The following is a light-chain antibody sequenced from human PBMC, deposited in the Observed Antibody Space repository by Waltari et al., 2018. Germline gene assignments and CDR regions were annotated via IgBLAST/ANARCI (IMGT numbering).Light chain of an antibody. CDR3: QVWDSNSDHL. V-gene: IGLV3-21*01. J-gene: IGLJ2*01. CDR2: YDS. CDR1: DLGSKY. Sequence: SYELTQPPSVSVSPGQTARITCGGDDLGSKYVHWYEQKPSQAPVLVIFYDSDRPSGIPERFSGSKSWNTATLTISGVEAGDEADYYCQVWDSNSDHLFGGGTRLTVL.